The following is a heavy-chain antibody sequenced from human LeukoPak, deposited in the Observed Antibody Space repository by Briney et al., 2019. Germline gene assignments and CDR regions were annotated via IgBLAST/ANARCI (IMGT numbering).Heavy chain of an antibody. CDR2: IYPGDSDT. CDR1: GYSFTSYW. J-gene: IGHJ3*02. D-gene: IGHD1-20*01. Sequence: RGESLKISCKGSGYSFTSYWIGWVRQMPGKGLEWMGIIYPGDSDTRYSPSFQGQVTISADKSISTAYLQWSSLKASDTAMYYCARGGNNWNPRGAFDIWGQGTMVTVSS. CDR3: ARGGNNWNPRGAFDI. V-gene: IGHV5-51*01.